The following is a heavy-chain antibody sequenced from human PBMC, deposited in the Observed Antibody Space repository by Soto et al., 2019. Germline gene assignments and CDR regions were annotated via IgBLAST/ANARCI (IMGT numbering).Heavy chain of an antibody. D-gene: IGHD2-2*01. CDR3: ARGVRLVVVPAAYAYGMDV. CDR2: IWYDGSNK. J-gene: IGHJ6*02. CDR1: GFTFSSYG. V-gene: IGHV3-33*01. Sequence: GSLRLSCAASGFTFSSYGMHWVRQAPGKGLEWVAVIWYDGSNKYYADSVKGRFTISRDNSKNTLYLQMNSLRAEDTAVYYCARGVRLVVVPAAYAYGMDVWGQGTTVTVSS.